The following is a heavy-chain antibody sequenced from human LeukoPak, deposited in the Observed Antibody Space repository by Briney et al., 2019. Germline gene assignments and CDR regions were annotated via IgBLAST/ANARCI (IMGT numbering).Heavy chain of an antibody. D-gene: IGHD3-10*01. CDR1: GGSISGYY. Sequence: SETLSLTCTVSGGSISGYYWSWIRQPPGKGLEWIGYIYYTGSTNYNPSLQSRVTISIDTSKKQFSLNLYSVSAADMAVYYCARGGPQYYYNGLDVWGLETTVTVSS. J-gene: IGHJ6*02. CDR2: IYYTGST. CDR3: ARGGPQYYYNGLDV. V-gene: IGHV4-59*01.